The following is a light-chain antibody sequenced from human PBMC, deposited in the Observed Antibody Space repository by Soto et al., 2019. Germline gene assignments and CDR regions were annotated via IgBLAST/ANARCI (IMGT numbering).Light chain of an antibody. CDR2: WAS. V-gene: IGKV4-1*01. CDR1: QSVLYSSNNANY. CDR3: QQYYTSPLT. J-gene: IGKJ4*01. Sequence: DIVMTQSPDSLAVSLGERATINCKSSQSVLYSSNNANYVVWFQQKPGQPPKLLIYWASTRQYGVPDRFSGSGSGTDFTLTISSLQAEDVAVYYCQQYYTSPLTFGGGTKVEIK.